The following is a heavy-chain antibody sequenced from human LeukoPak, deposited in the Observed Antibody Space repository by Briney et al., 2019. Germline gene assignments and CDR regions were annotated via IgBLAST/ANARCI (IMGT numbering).Heavy chain of an antibody. V-gene: IGHV3-11*04. CDR3: ARDLGYCSSTSCYRDAFDI. J-gene: IGHJ3*02. D-gene: IGHD2-2*01. CDR1: GFTFSDYY. Sequence: GGSLRLSRAASGFTFSDYYMSWIRQAPGKGLEWVSYISSSGSTIYYADSVKGRFTISRDNAKNSLYLQMNSLRAEDTAVYYCARDLGYCSSTSCYRDAFDIWGQGTMVTVSS. CDR2: ISSSGSTI.